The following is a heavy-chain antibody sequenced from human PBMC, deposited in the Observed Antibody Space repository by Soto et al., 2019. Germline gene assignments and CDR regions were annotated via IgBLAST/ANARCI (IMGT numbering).Heavy chain of an antibody. CDR1: GYIFSDHC. CDR2: FNPGSGRT. CDR3: ARGKGKGGDLTYDY. J-gene: IGHJ4*02. V-gene: IGHV1-2*02. Sequence: ASVKVSCKASGYIFSDHCIHWVRQAPGRRPEWLGWFNPGSGRTNFAEKFRDRVTLTGDTSITTVYMELTSLTSDDTAVSSCARGKGKGGDLTYDYWGQGTLVTVSS. D-gene: IGHD3-16*01.